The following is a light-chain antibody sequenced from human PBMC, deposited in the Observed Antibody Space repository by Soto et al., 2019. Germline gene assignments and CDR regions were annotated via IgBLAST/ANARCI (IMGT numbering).Light chain of an antibody. J-gene: IGLJ1*01. Sequence: QSVLTQPASVSGSPGQSITISCTGTSSDGGGYNYVSWYQQHPGKAPKLMIYDVSNRPSGVSSRFSGSKSGNTASLTISGLQAEDEADYYCSSYASSSTLYVFGTGTKVTVL. V-gene: IGLV2-14*01. CDR2: DVS. CDR3: SSYASSSTLYV. CDR1: SSDGGGYNY.